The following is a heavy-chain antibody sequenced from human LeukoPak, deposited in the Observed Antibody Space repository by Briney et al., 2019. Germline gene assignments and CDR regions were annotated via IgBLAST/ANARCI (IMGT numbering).Heavy chain of an antibody. V-gene: IGHV4-61*01. Sequence: PSETLSLTCTVSGDSFISSSYYWSWIRQPPGKGLEWIGYIYYSGSTNYNPSLKSRVTISVDTSKNQFSLKLSSVTAADTAVYYCARGYYDSSGYYPLGSDWFDPWGQGTLVTVSS. J-gene: IGHJ5*02. D-gene: IGHD3-22*01. CDR1: GDSFISSSYY. CDR2: IYYSGST. CDR3: ARGYYDSSGYYPLGSDWFDP.